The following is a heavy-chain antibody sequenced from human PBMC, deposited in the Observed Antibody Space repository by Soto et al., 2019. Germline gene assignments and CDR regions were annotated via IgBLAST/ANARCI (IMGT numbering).Heavy chain of an antibody. CDR3: ARRTVNIRTFYSGHKSHCFDY. CDR1: GDFMSSSDYY. CDR2: IYYSGST. V-gene: IGHV4-39*01. J-gene: IGHJ4*02. D-gene: IGHD6-19*01. Sequence: SETLSLTCAVSGDFMSSSDYYWGWIRQPPGKGLEWIGSIYYSGSTYYNPSLQSRVAISVDTSKNQFSLKLKSVTAADTAIYYCARRTVNIRTFYSGHKSHCFDYWGQGAPVTVSS.